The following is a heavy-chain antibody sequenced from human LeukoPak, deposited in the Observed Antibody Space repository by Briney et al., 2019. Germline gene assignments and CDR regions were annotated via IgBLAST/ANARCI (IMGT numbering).Heavy chain of an antibody. J-gene: IGHJ5*02. CDR1: GYTFTSYA. CDR3: ARGQIEYQLLENWFDP. Sequence: GASVKVSCRASGYTFTSYAMHWVRQAPGQRLEWMGWINAGNGNTKYSQKFQGRVTITRDTSASTAYMELSSLRSEDTAVYYCARGQIEYQLLENWFDPWGQGTLVTVSS. CDR2: INAGNGNT. D-gene: IGHD2-2*01. V-gene: IGHV1-3*01.